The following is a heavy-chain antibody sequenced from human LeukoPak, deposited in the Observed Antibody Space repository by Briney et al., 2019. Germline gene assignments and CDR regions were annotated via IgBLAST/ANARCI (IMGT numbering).Heavy chain of an antibody. CDR3: ARGDRVITFGGVIAQPWYFDY. CDR1: GFTFSSYS. CDR2: ISSSSSTI. V-gene: IGHV3-48*01. D-gene: IGHD3-16*02. Sequence: GGSLRLSCAASGFTFSSYSMNWVRQAPGKGLEWVSYISSSSSTIYYADSVKGRFTISRDNAKNSLYLQMNSLRAEDTAVYYCARGDRVITFGGVIAQPWYFDYWGQGTLVTVSS. J-gene: IGHJ4*02.